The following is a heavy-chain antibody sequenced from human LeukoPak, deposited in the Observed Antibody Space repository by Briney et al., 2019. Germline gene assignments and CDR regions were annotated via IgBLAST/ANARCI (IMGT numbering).Heavy chain of an antibody. CDR2: IYDGGST. D-gene: IGHD1-1*01. CDR3: ARDRGYAMDV. V-gene: IGHV3-66*01. J-gene: IGHJ6*02. CDR1: GITISSNH. Sequence: PGGSLRLSCAASGITISSNHMNWVRQAPGKGLEWVSVIYDGGSTHYADSVKGRFTISRDNSKNTLYLQMNSLRAEDTAVYYCARDRGYAMDVWGQGTTVTVSS.